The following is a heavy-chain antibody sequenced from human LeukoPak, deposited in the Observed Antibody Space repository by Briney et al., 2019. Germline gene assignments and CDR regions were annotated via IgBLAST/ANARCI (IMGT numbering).Heavy chain of an antibody. CDR2: IYYSGST. J-gene: IGHJ4*02. Sequence: SETLSLTCTVSGGSISSSSYYWGWIRQPPGKGLEWIGSIYYSGSTYYNPSLKSRVTISVDTSKNQFSLKLSSVIAADTAVYYCARRYWGSAFDYWGQGTLVTVSS. V-gene: IGHV4-39*01. CDR1: GGSISSSSYY. D-gene: IGHD7-27*01. CDR3: ARRYWGSAFDY.